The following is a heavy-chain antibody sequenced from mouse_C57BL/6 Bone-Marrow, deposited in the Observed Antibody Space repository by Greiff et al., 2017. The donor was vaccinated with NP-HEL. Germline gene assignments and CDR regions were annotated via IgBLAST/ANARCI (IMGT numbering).Heavy chain of an antibody. D-gene: IGHD2-4*01. Sequence: DVKLVESGGDLVKPGGSLKLSCAASGFTFSSYGMSWVRQTPDKRLEWVATISSGGSYTYYPDSVKGRFTISRDNAKNTLYLQMSSLKSEDTAMYYCANYGGAYWGQGTLVTVSA. CDR1: GFTFSSYG. J-gene: IGHJ3*01. CDR2: ISSGGSYT. V-gene: IGHV5-6*02. CDR3: ANYGGAY.